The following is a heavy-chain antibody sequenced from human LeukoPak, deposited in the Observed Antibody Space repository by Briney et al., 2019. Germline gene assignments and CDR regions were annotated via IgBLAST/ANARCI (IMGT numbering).Heavy chain of an antibody. J-gene: IGHJ6*02. CDR3: ARGLSISIAVAVLGYYYGMDV. V-gene: IGHV1-2*02. D-gene: IGHD6-19*01. CDR1: GYTFTGYY. Sequence: ASVKVSCKASGYTFTGYYMHWVRQAPGQGLEWMGWINPNSGGTNYAQKFQGRVTMARDTSISTAYMELSRLRSDDTAVYYCARGLSISIAVAVLGYYYGMDVWGRGTTVTVSS. CDR2: INPNSGGT.